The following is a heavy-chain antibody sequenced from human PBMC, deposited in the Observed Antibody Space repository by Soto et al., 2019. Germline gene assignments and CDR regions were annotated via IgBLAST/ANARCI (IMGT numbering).Heavy chain of an antibody. CDR2: IYYSGNT. CDR3: ARLEGLATISYYFGY. J-gene: IGHJ4*02. D-gene: IGHD3-9*01. Sequence: QLQLQESGQGLVKPSETLSLTCSVSGDSINSDNYYWGWIRQPPGKGLEWIGSIYYSGNTYYNPSHKTRVIIALHKYKSQFSLKLTSVTAADSAVYFCARLEGLATISYYFGYWGQGTLVTVSS. CDR1: GDSINSDNYY. V-gene: IGHV4-39*01.